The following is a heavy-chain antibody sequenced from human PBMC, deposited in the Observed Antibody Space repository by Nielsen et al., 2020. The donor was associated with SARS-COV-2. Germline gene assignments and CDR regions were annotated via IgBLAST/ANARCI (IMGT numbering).Heavy chain of an antibody. CDR3: ARPRVMVRGVIPSYYYGMDV. Sequence: WVRQAPGQGLEWMGIINPSGGSTSYAQKFQGRVTMTRDTSTSTVYMELSSLRSEDTAVYYCARPRVMVRGVIPSYYYGMDVWGQGTTVTVSS. D-gene: IGHD3-10*01. V-gene: IGHV1-46*01. J-gene: IGHJ6*02. CDR2: INPSGGST.